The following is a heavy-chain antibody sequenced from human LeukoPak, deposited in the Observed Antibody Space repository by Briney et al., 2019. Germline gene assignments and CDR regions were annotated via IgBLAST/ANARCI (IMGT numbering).Heavy chain of an antibody. D-gene: IGHD5-18*01. CDR3: ARGDTAMAYWYFDL. CDR1: GFTFSSYW. V-gene: IGHV3-74*01. CDR2: INSDGSST. Sequence: PGRSLRLSCAASGFTFSSYWMHWVRQAPGKGLVWVSRINSDGSSTSYADSVKGRFTISRDNAKNTLYLQMNSLRAEDTAVYYCARGDTAMAYWYFDLWGRGTLVTVSS. J-gene: IGHJ2*01.